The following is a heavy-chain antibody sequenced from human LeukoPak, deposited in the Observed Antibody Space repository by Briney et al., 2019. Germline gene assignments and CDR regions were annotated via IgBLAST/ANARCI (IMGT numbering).Heavy chain of an antibody. V-gene: IGHV4-61*02. CDR2: IYTSGST. J-gene: IGHJ5*02. CDR1: GYSISSGYY. D-gene: IGHD3-10*01. Sequence: PSETLSLTCTVPGYSISSGYYWSWIRQPAGKGLEWIGRIYTSGSTNYNPSLKSRVTVSVDTSKNQFSLKLSSVTAADAAVYYCARWAMVRGVMSWFDPWGQGTLVTVSS. CDR3: ARWAMVRGVMSWFDP.